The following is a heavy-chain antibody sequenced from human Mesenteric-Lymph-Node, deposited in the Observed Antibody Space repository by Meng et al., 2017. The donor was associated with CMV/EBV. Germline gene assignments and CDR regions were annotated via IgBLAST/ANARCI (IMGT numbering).Heavy chain of an antibody. V-gene: IGHV3-7*01. D-gene: IGHD3-10*01. J-gene: IGHJ3*01. Sequence: GESLKISCAASGFTFGSYWMAWVRQAPGKGLEWVASMKEDGSEIHYLDSVRGRFTISRDNAKNSLYLQMNTLRVEDTALYYCARGEYELLFGAFDVWGQGTMVTVSS. CDR2: MKEDGSEI. CDR1: GFTFGSYW. CDR3: ARGEYELLFGAFDV.